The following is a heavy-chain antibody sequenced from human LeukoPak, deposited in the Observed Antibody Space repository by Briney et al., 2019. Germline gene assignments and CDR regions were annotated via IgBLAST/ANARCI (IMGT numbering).Heavy chain of an antibody. J-gene: IGHJ4*02. CDR3: AREGPLTAHFDY. V-gene: IGHV4-59*02. Sequence: SETLSLTCSVSGVSVNSRYWSWVRQPPEKGLEWIGYIHYSGATNYNPSLKSRVSISIDTPRNQFSLSLSSVTAADTAVYYCAREGPLTAHFDYWGQGTLVTVSS. D-gene: IGHD2-21*02. CDR2: IHYSGAT. CDR1: GVSVNSRY.